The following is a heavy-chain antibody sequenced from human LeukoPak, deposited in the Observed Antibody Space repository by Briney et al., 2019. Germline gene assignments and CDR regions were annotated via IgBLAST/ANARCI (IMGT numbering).Heavy chain of an antibody. J-gene: IGHJ3*02. Sequence: GGSLRLSCAASGFTFSSDEVSWVRQAPGKGLEWVSYISSSGATIYHADSVTQGRFTISRDNAKNSMYLQMNSLRAEDTAVYYCARAVGTMDALDIWGQGTMVTVSS. CDR1: GFTFSSDE. D-gene: IGHD1-26*01. CDR3: ARAVGTMDALDI. CDR2: ISSSGATI. V-gene: IGHV3-48*03.